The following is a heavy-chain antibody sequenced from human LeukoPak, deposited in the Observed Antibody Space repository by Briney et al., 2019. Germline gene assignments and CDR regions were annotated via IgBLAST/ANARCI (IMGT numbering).Heavy chain of an antibody. CDR3: VRQWEIAAAGTLGY. CDR2: INGDGSST. Sequence: PGGSLRLSCAASGFTFSSCWMHWVRQAPGKGLVWVSRINGDGSSTTYADSVRGRFTISRDNAKNTLYLQMNSLRAEDTAVYYCVRQWEIAAAGTLGYWGQGTLVTVSS. J-gene: IGHJ4*02. D-gene: IGHD6-13*01. CDR1: GFTFSSCW. V-gene: IGHV3-74*03.